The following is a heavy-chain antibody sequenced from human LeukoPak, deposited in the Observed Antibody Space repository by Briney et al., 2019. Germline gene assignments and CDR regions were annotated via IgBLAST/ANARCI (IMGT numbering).Heavy chain of an antibody. J-gene: IGHJ6*04. V-gene: IGHV3-11*04. CDR3: AELGITMIGGV. D-gene: IGHD3-10*02. CDR2: ISSSGSTI. Sequence: AGGSLRLSCAASGFTFSDHYMDWVRQAPGKGLEWVSYISSSGSTIYYADPVKGRFTISRDNAKNSLYLQMNSLRAEDTAVYYCAELGITMIGGVWGKGTTVTISS. CDR1: GFTFSDHY.